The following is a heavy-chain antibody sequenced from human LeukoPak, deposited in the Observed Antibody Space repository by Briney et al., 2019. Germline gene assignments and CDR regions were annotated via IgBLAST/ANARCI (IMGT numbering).Heavy chain of an antibody. CDR3: VRATMYYGMDV. CDR2: INSDGSST. Sequence: PGGSLRLSCAASGFTFSIYWMHWVRQAPGKGLVWVSRINSDGSSTGYADSVKGRFTISRDNAKNTLYLQMNSLRAEDTAVYYCVRATMYYGMDVWGQETTVTVSS. V-gene: IGHV3-74*01. J-gene: IGHJ6*02. CDR1: GFTFSIYW. D-gene: IGHD4/OR15-4a*01.